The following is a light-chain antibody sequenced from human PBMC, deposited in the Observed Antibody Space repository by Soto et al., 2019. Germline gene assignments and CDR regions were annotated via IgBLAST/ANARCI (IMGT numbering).Light chain of an antibody. J-gene: IGKJ5*01. V-gene: IGKV1-39*01. CDR1: QSIRND. CDR2: AAS. Sequence: RVSQSPSSLSASQINKFTITCLASQSIRNDLNWYQQKPGKAPKCLIYAASSLQSGVPSRFSGSGSGTDFTLTISSLQPEDFATYYCQQSYNTPRTFGQGTRLEIK. CDR3: QQSYNTPRT.